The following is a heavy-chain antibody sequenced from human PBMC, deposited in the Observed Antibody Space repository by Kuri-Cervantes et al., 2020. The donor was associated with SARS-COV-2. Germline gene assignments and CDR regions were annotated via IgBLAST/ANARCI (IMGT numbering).Heavy chain of an antibody. CDR1: GGSISSSSYY. D-gene: IGHD2-21*02. CDR2: IYYSGST. J-gene: IGHJ4*02. V-gene: IGHV4-39*07. Sequence: GSLRLSCTVSGGSISSSSYYWGWIRQPPGKGLEWIGSIYYSGSTYYNPSLKSRVTISVDTSKNQFSLKLSSVTAADTAVYYCARGGCGGDCSLDYWGQGTLVTVSS. CDR3: ARGGCGGDCSLDY.